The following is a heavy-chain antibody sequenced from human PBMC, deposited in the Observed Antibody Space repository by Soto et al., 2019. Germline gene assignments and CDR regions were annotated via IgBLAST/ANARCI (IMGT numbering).Heavy chain of an antibody. V-gene: IGHV1-46*01. CDR1: GYTFTSYY. Sequence: ASVKVSCKASGYTFTSYYMHWVRQAPGQGLEWMGIINPSGGSTSYAQKFQGRVTMTRDTSTSTAYMELSSLRSEDTAVYYCARDYYGSGSYYYFDYWGQGTLVTVSS. CDR3: ARDYYGSGSYYYFDY. CDR2: INPSGGST. J-gene: IGHJ4*02. D-gene: IGHD3-10*01.